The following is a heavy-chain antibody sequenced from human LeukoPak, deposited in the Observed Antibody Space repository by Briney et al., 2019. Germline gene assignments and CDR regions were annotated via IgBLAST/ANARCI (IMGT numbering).Heavy chain of an antibody. CDR2: IYYSGST. CDR1: GGSISSYY. CDR3: ARAPRATWFDP. V-gene: IGHV4-59*08. Sequence: SETLSLTCTVSGGSISSYYWSWIRQPPGKGLEWIGYIYYSGSTNYNPSLKSRVTISVDTSKNQFSLKLSSVTAADTAVYYCARAPRATWFDPWGQGTLVTVSS. J-gene: IGHJ5*02.